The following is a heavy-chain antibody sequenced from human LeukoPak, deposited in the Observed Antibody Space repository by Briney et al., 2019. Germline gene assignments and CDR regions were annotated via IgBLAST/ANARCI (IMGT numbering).Heavy chain of an antibody. D-gene: IGHD3-16*02. CDR3: ARGTSYDYVWGSYRCPFDY. V-gene: IGHV4-34*01. J-gene: IGHJ4*02. CDR1: GGSFTVYY. Sequence: KPSESLSLTCAVYGGSFTVYYWSWIRQPPGKGLEWIGEINHSGSTNYNPSPKSRVTISVDTSKIQFSLKLSSVTAADTAVYYCARGTSYDYVWGSYRCPFDYWGQGPLVTVSS. CDR2: INHSGST.